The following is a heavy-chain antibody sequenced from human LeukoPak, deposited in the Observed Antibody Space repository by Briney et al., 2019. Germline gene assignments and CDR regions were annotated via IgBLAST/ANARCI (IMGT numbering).Heavy chain of an antibody. CDR3: ARGHIGDIVVVPAAMGYYYYYMDV. CDR2: INHRGNT. CDR1: GGSFSVYY. D-gene: IGHD2-2*01. J-gene: IGHJ6*03. V-gene: IGHV4-34*01. Sequence: SETLSLTCAVYGGSFSVYYWSWIPQPPGKGLEWIGEINHRGNTNYKPSLKSRVTISVDTSKNQFSLKLSSVTAADTAVYYCARGHIGDIVVVPAAMGYYYYYMDVWGKGTTVTVSS.